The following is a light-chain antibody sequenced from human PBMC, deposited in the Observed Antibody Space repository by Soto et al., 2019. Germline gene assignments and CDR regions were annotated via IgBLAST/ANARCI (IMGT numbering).Light chain of an antibody. Sequence: DIQMTQSPSTLSGSVVDIVTITCLASQTISSWLAWYQQKPGKAPKLLIYKASTLQSGVPSRFSGSGSGTDFTLTISCLQSEDFATYYCQQYYSYPRTFGQGTKVDIK. J-gene: IGKJ1*01. CDR1: QTISSW. V-gene: IGKV1-5*03. CDR3: QQYYSYPRT. CDR2: KAS.